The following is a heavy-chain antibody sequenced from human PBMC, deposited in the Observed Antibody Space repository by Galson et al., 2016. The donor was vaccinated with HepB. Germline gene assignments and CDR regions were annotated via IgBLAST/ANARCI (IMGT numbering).Heavy chain of an antibody. CDR2: ITSNGRG. J-gene: IGHJ4*02. D-gene: IGHD3-3*01. CDR1: GGSVSSDVIF. CDR3: ARDTEYYDTWNPYQRPRYIDS. V-gene: IGHV4-31*03. Sequence: TLSLTCTVSGGSVSSDVIFWTWIRQLPGKGLEWIGCITSNGRGDYNPSLKSRLSMSLDTSKNQFSVKLNSVTAADSALYYCARDTEYYDTWNPYQRPRYIDSWGQGILVTVSP.